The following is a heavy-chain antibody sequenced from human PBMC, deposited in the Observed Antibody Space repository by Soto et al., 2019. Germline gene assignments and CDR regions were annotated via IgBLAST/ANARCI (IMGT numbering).Heavy chain of an antibody. CDR3: ERVRSGNDY. CDR1: GFTFSSYS. D-gene: IGHD6-19*01. V-gene: IGHV3-48*02. Sequence: EVQLVESGGGLVQPGGSLRLSCAASGFTFSSYSMNWVRQAPGQGLEWVSYISSSSYTIYYADYVKGRFTISRDSAKNSLYLQMNSRRDEDTAVYYCERVRSGNDYWGQCTLVTGSS. J-gene: IGHJ4*02. CDR2: ISSSSYTI.